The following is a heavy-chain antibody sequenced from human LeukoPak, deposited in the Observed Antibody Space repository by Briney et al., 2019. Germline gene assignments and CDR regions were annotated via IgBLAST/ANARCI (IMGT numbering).Heavy chain of an antibody. J-gene: IGHJ6*02. CDR2: IIPILGIA. CDR3: ARESHIVKLIYYYGMDV. CDR1: GGTFSSYA. Sequence: GASVKVSCKASGGTFSSYAISWVRQAPGQGLEWMGRIIPILGIANYAQKFQGRVTITADKSTSTAYMELSSLRSEDTAVYYCARESHIVKLIYYYGMDVWGQGTTVTVSS. D-gene: IGHD3-16*01. V-gene: IGHV1-69*04.